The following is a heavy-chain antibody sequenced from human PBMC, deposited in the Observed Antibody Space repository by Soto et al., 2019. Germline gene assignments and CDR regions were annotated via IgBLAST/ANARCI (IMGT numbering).Heavy chain of an antibody. CDR3: ARDRYYDSSGYRYYPFDY. CDR1: VSTFNSYA. D-gene: IGHD3-22*01. Sequence: LVKVSCKASVSTFNSYAISWVRQAPGQGLEWMGGIIPIFGTANYAQKFQGRVTITADESTSTAYMELSSLRSEDTAVYYCARDRYYDSSGYRYYPFDYWGQGTLVTVSS. CDR2: IIPIFGTA. J-gene: IGHJ4*02. V-gene: IGHV1-69*13.